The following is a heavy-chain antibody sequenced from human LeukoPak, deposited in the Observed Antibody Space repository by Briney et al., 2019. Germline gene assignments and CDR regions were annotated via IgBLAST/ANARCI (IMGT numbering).Heavy chain of an antibody. Sequence: GGSLRLSCAASGFTVSSNYMSWVRQAPGKGLEWVSVIYSSGSTYYADSVKGRFTISRDNSKNTLYLQMNSLRAEDTAVYYCATRGGGDLGWFDPWGQGTLVTVSS. CDR2: IYSSGST. D-gene: IGHD2-21*02. CDR3: ATRGGGDLGWFDP. CDR1: GFTVSSNY. J-gene: IGHJ5*02. V-gene: IGHV3-66*02.